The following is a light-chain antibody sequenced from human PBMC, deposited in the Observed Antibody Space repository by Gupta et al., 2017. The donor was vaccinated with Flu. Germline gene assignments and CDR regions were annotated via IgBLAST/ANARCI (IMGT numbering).Light chain of an antibody. J-gene: IGLJ3*02. CDR2: QDS. CDR1: KLGDKY. CDR3: QAWDSSTAWV. V-gene: IGLV3-1*01. Sequence: YELTQPPSVSVSPGQTASITCSGDKLGDKYACWYQQKPGQSPVLVIYQDSKRPSGIPERFSGSNSGNTATLTISGTQAMDEADYYCQAWDSSTAWVFGGGTKLTVL.